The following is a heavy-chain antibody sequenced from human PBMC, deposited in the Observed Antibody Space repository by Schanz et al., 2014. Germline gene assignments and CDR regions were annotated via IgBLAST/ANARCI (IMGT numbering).Heavy chain of an antibody. Sequence: QVRLVQSGAELKMPGATVKVSCETSGYTFTNYGVSWVRQAPGQGLEWVAWISPIVDITNYAQKFQGRVTFTADKSTSTAFLEVNSLRSEDTAVYYCARTGYDPSLTHWGQGTLVTVSS. CDR2: ISPIVDIT. V-gene: IGHV1-69*10. J-gene: IGHJ4*02. D-gene: IGHD5-12*01. CDR1: GYTFTNYG. CDR3: ARTGYDPSLTH.